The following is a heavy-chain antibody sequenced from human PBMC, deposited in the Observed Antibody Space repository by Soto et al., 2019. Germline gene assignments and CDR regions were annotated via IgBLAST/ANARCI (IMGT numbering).Heavy chain of an antibody. D-gene: IGHD6-19*01. J-gene: IGHJ4*02. CDR3: ARGSRWLVLTYFDY. V-gene: IGHV1-18*04. Sequence: GSVNVSCKASGCTFISYGISGVGPAPGEGLEWMGWISAYKGNTNYAQKLQGRVTKTTDTSTSTAYMELRSLRSDDTAVYYCARGSRWLVLTYFDYWGQGTLVTVSS. CDR2: ISAYKGNT. CDR1: GCTFISYG.